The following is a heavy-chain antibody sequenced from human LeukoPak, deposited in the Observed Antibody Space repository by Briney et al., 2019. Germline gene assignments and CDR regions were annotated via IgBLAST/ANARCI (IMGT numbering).Heavy chain of an antibody. CDR1: GFTFSSYA. V-gene: IGHV3-30-3*01. CDR2: ISYDGSYK. J-gene: IGHJ4*02. CDR3: ARDVKGVFDY. Sequence: PGGSLRLSCAASGFTFSSYAMHWVRQAPGKGLEWVAVISYDGSYKYYADSVKGRFTISRDNSKNTLYLQMNSLRAEDTAVYYCARDVKGVFDYWGQGTLVTVSS.